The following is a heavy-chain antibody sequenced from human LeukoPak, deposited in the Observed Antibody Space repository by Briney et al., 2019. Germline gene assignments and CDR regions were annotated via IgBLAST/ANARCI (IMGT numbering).Heavy chain of an antibody. Sequence: GRSLRLSCAASGFTFSNYGLHWVRQAPGKGLEWLAVMWFDGSQKYYADSVKGRFTISRDNSKSMLYLQMNSLRAEDTAVYYCEGGWMESEKPFDYWGQGTLVTVSS. CDR2: MWFDGSQK. J-gene: IGHJ4*02. CDR1: GFTFSNYG. V-gene: IGHV3-33*01. D-gene: IGHD6-19*01. CDR3: EGGWMESEKPFDY.